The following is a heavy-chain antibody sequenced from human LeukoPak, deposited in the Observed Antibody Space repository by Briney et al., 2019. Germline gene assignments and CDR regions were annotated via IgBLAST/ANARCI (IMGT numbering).Heavy chain of an antibody. D-gene: IGHD3-10*01. CDR3: ARDRAPAGEGFGDKLPYDY. J-gene: IGHJ4*02. CDR2: IIPIFGTA. Sequence: GASVKVSCKASGYTFTGYYMQWVRQAPGQGLEWMGGIIPIFGTANYAQKFQGRVTITADESTSTAYMELSSLRSEDTAVYYCARDRAPAGEGFGDKLPYDYWGQGTLVTVSS. V-gene: IGHV1-69*13. CDR1: GYTFTGYY.